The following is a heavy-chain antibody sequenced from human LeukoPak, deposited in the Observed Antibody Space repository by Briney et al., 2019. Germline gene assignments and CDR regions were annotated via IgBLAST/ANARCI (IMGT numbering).Heavy chain of an antibody. J-gene: IGHJ5*02. CDR1: GFTFSSYE. CDR2: ISSSGSSI. Sequence: GGSLRLSCAASGFTFSSYEMNWVRHAPGKGLEWVSYISSSGSSIFYADSVKGRFTISRDNAKNSLYLQMNSLRAEDTATYYCARGYCSGGNCYPRDWFDPWGQGTLVTVSS. V-gene: IGHV3-48*03. CDR3: ARGYCSGGNCYPRDWFDP. D-gene: IGHD2-15*01.